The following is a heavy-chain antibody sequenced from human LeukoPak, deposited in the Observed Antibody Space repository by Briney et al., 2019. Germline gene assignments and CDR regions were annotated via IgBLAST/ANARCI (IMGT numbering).Heavy chain of an antibody. CDR3: ARDYYYYYGMDV. V-gene: IGHV3-30-3*01. Sequence: GRSLRLSCAASGFTFSSYAMHWVRQAPGKGLEWVAVISYDGSNKYYADSVKGRFTISRDNSKNTLYLQMNSLRAEDTAVYYCARDYYYYYGMDVWGQGTTVTVSS. CDR2: ISYDGSNK. J-gene: IGHJ6*02. CDR1: GFTFSSYA.